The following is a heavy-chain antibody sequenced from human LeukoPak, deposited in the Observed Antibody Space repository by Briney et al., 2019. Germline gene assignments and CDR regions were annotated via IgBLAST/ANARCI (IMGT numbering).Heavy chain of an antibody. D-gene: IGHD4-23*01. CDR1: GGTFSSYA. CDR3: ARDLGPNGGGYYYYYMDV. Sequence: SVKVSCKASGGTFSSYAISWVRQAPGQGLEWMGGIIPIFGTANYAQKFQGRVTITADESTSTAYMELSSLRSEDTAVYYCARDLGPNGGGYYYYYMDVWGKGTTVTISS. V-gene: IGHV1-69*13. J-gene: IGHJ6*03. CDR2: IIPIFGTA.